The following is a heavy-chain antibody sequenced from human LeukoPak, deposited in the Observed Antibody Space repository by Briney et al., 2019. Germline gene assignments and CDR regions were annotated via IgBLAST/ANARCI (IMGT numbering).Heavy chain of an antibody. CDR1: GFSVTSNY. Sequence: GGSLRLSCAASGFSVTSNYMTWVRQAPGKGLEWVSLIYKDGTIYSADSVKGRFTISRDNAKNTLYLQMNSLRAEDTAVYYCVSVFSSGSYYNHWGQGTLVTVSS. D-gene: IGHD3-10*01. CDR3: VSVFSSGSYYNH. CDR2: IYKDGTI. J-gene: IGHJ4*02. V-gene: IGHV3-53*01.